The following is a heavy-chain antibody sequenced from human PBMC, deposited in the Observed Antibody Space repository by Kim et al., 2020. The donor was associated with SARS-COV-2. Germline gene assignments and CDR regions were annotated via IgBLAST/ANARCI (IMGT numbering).Heavy chain of an antibody. Sequence: GGSLRLSCAASGFTFSSYWMSWVRQAPGKGLEWVANIKQDGSEKYYVDSVKGRFTISRDNAKNSLYLQMNSLRAEDTAVYYCARGGTSCYTTCLSQYYYYYGMDVWGQGTTVTVSS. CDR1: GFTFSSYW. CDR3: ARGGTSCYTTCLSQYYYYYGMDV. V-gene: IGHV3-7*01. D-gene: IGHD2-2*02. CDR2: IKQDGSEK. J-gene: IGHJ6*02.